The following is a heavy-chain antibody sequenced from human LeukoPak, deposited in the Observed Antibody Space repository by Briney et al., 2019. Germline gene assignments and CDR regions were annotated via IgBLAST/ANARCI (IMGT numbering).Heavy chain of an antibody. D-gene: IGHD3-10*01. CDR3: AGRTNSPFSSSTNHLYYYGSGSYYTVLGYYFDY. V-gene: IGHV1-18*01. CDR2: ISAYNGNT. Sequence: ASVKVSCKASGYTFTSYGISWVRQAPGQGLEWMGWISAYNGNTNYAQKLQGRVTMTTDTSTSTAYMELRSLRSEDTAVYYCAGRTNSPFSSSTNHLYYYGSGSYYTVLGYYFDYWGQGTLVTVSS. CDR1: GYTFTSYG. J-gene: IGHJ4*02.